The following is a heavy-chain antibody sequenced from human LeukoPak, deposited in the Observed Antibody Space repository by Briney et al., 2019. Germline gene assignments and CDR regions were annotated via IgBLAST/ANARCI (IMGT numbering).Heavy chain of an antibody. CDR2: INAGNGDA. CDR3: ASGPMGTMIVLYGMDV. V-gene: IGHV1-3*01. Sequence: GVSVKVSRKASGYTFTTYAIHWVRQAPGRSLEWMGRINAGNGDAKYSQNFHDRITITRDTSASTVYMELTSLRSEDTAVYYCASGPMGTMIVLYGMDVWGQGTTVTVSS. CDR1: GYTFTTYA. J-gene: IGHJ6*02. D-gene: IGHD3-22*01.